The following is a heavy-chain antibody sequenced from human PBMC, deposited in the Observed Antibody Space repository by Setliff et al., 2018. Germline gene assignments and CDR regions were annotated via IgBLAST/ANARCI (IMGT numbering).Heavy chain of an antibody. CDR2: INPSGGST. CDR1: GYTFTSYY. J-gene: IGHJ5*02. Sequence: ASVKVSCKASGYTFTSYYMHWVRQAPGQGLEWMGIINPSGGSTSYAQKFQGRVTMTRDTSTSTVYMELRSLTSDDMAVYYCARVRSPALLAITNNWFDPWGQGTLVTVS. CDR3: ARVRSPALLAITNNWFDP. D-gene: IGHD3-3*01. V-gene: IGHV1-46*01.